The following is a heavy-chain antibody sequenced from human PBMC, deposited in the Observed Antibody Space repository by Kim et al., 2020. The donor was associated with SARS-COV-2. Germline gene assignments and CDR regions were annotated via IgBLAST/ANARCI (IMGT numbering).Heavy chain of an antibody. CDR2: IYYSGST. Sequence: SETLSLTCTVSGVSISISYYWGWIRQPPGKGLEWIGSIYYSGSTSYNPSLKSRVTISVDTSKNQFSLNLNSVTAADTAVYYCARQSGGYDTIDYWGQGSLVTVSS. V-gene: IGHV4-39*01. CDR3: ARQSGGYDTIDY. D-gene: IGHD5-12*01. J-gene: IGHJ4*02. CDR1: GVSISISYY.